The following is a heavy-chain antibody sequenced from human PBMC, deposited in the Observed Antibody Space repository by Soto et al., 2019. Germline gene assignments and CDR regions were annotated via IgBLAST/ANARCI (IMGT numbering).Heavy chain of an antibody. CDR3: AKEYDSSVYYPDY. CDR1: GFTFSSYA. D-gene: IGHD3-22*01. V-gene: IGHV3-23*01. Sequence: GGSLRLSCAASGFTFSSYAMTWVRQAPGKGLEWVSVISGSGGSTYFADSVKGRFTISRDNSKNTLYLQMSSLRAEDTALYYCAKEYDSSVYYPDYGGQGTLATVSS. J-gene: IGHJ4*02. CDR2: ISGSGGST.